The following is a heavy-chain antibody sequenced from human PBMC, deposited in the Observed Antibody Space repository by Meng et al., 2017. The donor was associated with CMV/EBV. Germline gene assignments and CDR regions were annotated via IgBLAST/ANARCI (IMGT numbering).Heavy chain of an antibody. J-gene: IGHJ4*01. V-gene: IGHV3-23*01. D-gene: IGHD6-13*01. CDR3: AKAFSASWYREYYDD. Sequence: GGSLRLSCAASEFTLSNYAMSWVRPAPGRGLAWVSAITASGGNTYYADSVKGRFTVSRDNSKNPLYLQMNSLRAEDTALYYCAKAFSASWYREYYDDWGQGTLVTVSS. CDR1: EFTLSNYA. CDR2: ITASGGNT.